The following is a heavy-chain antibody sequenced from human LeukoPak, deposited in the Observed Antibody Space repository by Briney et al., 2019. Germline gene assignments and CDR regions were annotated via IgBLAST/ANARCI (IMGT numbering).Heavy chain of an antibody. J-gene: IGHJ4*02. Sequence: SETLSLTCAVYGGSFSGYYWSWIRQPPGKGLEWIGEINHSGSTNYNPSLKGRVTISVDTSKNQFSLKLSSVTAADTAVYYCATTNPIRANWGRHGYWGQGTLVTVSS. CDR2: INHSGST. D-gene: IGHD7-27*01. CDR1: GGSFSGYY. V-gene: IGHV4-34*01. CDR3: ATTNPIRANWGRHGY.